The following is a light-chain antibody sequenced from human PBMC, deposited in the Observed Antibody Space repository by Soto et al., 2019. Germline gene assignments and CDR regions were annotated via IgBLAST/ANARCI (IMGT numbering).Light chain of an antibody. Sequence: DIQMTQSPSSLSASVGDRVTITCRASQGIKNNLGWFHQKPGKAPKRLVYAGSSLQGGVPSRFGGSGSGTDFTLTITSLQPEDFATYYCQQSYSTPTFGGGTKVDIK. CDR3: QQSYSTPT. V-gene: IGKV1-39*01. J-gene: IGKJ4*01. CDR1: QGIKNN. CDR2: AGS.